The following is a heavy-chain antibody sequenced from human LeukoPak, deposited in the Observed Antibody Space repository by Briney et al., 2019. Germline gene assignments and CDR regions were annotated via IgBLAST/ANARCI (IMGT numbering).Heavy chain of an antibody. V-gene: IGHV4-61*02. D-gene: IGHD3-10*01. CDR3: ARRDYGSGSYTPFDY. J-gene: IGHJ4*02. CDR2: IYTSGST. CDR1: SGSISSGSYY. Sequence: SETLSLTCTVSSGSISSGSYYWSWIRQPAGKGLEWIGRIYTSGSTNYNPSLKSRVTISVDTSKNQFSLKLSSVTAADTAVYYCARRDYGSGSYTPFDYWGQGTLVTVSS.